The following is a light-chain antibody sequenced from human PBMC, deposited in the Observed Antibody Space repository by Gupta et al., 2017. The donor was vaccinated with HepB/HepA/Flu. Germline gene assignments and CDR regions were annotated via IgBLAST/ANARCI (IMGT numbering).Light chain of an antibody. Sequence: DIHMTQSPSSLSAFVGDTVTITCRASQTVRKYLNWYQFIPGKAPELLIFTSSTLQSGIPSRSSGSGSETEFSLTITGLQPEDFGTYYCQQTYETPCSFGQGTKLDI. V-gene: IGKV1-39*01. CDR1: QTVRKY. CDR2: TSS. J-gene: IGKJ2*02. CDR3: QQTYETPCS.